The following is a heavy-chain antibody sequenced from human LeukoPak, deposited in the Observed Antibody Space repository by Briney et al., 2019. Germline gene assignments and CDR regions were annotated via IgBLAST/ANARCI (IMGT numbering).Heavy chain of an antibody. CDR3: ARGRGLWFGELLARYYYYMDV. CDR2: INLRGST. CDR1: GGSFNDYY. J-gene: IGHJ6*03. V-gene: IGHV4-34*01. Sequence: SETLSLTCAVYGGSFNDYYWNWIRQPPGKGLEWIGEINLRGSTTYNPSLKSRVTILLDESKNQFSLKLSSVTAADTAVYYCARGRGLWFGELLARYYYYMDVWGKGTTVTVSS. D-gene: IGHD3-10*01.